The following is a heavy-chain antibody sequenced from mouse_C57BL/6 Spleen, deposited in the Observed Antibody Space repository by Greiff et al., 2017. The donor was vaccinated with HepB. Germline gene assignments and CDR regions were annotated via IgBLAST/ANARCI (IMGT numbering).Heavy chain of an antibody. D-gene: IGHD1-1*01. CDR1: GYTFTDYY. J-gene: IGHJ2*01. V-gene: IGHV1-26*01. CDR3: ARSNYGSSYENYYFDY. Sequence: VQLQQSGPELVKPGASVKISCKASGYTFTDYYMNWVKQSHGKSLEWIGDINPNNGGTSYNQKFKGKATLTVDKSSSTAYMELRSLTSEDSAVYYCARSNYGSSYENYYFDYWGQGTTLTVSS. CDR2: INPNNGGT.